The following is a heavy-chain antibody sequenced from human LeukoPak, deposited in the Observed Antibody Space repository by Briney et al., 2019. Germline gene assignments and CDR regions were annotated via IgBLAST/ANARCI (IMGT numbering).Heavy chain of an antibody. CDR2: ISSSSSYI. CDR1: GFTFSSYS. Sequence: GGSLRLSCAASGFTFSSYSMNWVRQAPRKGLEWVSSISSSSSYIYYADSVKGRFTISRDNAKNSLYLQMSSLRAEDTAVYYCAAGSGSYRDWFDPWGQGTLVTVSS. V-gene: IGHV3-21*01. J-gene: IGHJ5*02. CDR3: AAGSGSYRDWFDP. D-gene: IGHD3-10*01.